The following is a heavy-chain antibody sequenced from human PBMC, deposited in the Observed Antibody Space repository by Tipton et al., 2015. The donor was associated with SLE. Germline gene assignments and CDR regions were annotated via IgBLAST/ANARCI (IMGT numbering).Heavy chain of an antibody. CDR2: ISYSGGS. D-gene: IGHD4-17*01. CDR3: ARDPDYGDPGTFDY. J-gene: IGHJ4*02. V-gene: IGHV4-59*13. Sequence: LRLSCTVSGGSINNYYWSWIRQAPGEGPEWIGYISYSGGSNYNPSLKSRVTMSLDTSKNQFSLTLKSVTTADTAVYYCARDPDYGDPGTFDYWGQGTLVTVS. CDR1: GGSINNYY.